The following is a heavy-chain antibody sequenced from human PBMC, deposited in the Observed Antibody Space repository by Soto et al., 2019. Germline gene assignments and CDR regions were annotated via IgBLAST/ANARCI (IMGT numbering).Heavy chain of an antibody. CDR1: GFTFSSYA. CDR2: ISYDGSNK. V-gene: IGHV3-30-3*01. D-gene: IGHD6-13*01. J-gene: IGHJ6*02. Sequence: PGGSLRLSCAASGFTFSSYAMHWVRQAPGKGLEWVAVISYDGSNKYYADSVKGRFTISRDNSKNTLYLQMKSLRAEDTAVYYCAREAPEPYSSPPRYYYYGMDVWGQGTTVTVSS. CDR3: AREAPEPYSSPPRYYYYGMDV.